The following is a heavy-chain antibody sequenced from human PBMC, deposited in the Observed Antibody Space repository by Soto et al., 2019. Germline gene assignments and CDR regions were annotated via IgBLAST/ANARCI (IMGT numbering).Heavy chain of an antibody. J-gene: IGHJ6*02. V-gene: IGHV1-69*13. CDR2: IIPIFGTA. D-gene: IGHD2-2*02. Sequence: SVKVSCKASGGTFSSYAISWVRQAPGQGLEWMGGIIPIFGTANYAQKFQGRVTITADESTSTAYMELSSLRSEDTAVYYCARTAVYCSSTSCYNLSPAPDQYYYYGMDVWGQGTTVTVSS. CDR3: ARTAVYCSSTSCYNLSPAPDQYYYYGMDV. CDR1: GGTFSSYA.